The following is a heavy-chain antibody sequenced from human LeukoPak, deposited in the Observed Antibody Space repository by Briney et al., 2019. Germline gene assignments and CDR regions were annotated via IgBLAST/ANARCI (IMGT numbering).Heavy chain of an antibody. CDR2: ISSSSSTI. Sequence: GGSLRLSCADSGFTFSSYSMNWVRQAPGKGLEWVSYISSSSSTIYYADSVKGRFTISRDNAKNSLYLQMNSLRAEDTAVYYCAGVVATPDDAFDIWGQGTMVTVSS. V-gene: IGHV3-48*01. D-gene: IGHD5-12*01. J-gene: IGHJ3*02. CDR1: GFTFSSYS. CDR3: AGVVATPDDAFDI.